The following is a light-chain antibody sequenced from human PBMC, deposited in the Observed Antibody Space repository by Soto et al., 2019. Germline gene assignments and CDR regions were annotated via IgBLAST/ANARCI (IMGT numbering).Light chain of an antibody. CDR1: QSVSSN. CDR3: QQYNNWPQT. V-gene: IGKV3-15*01. J-gene: IGKJ1*01. Sequence: EIVMTQSPATLSFSPGERATLSCRASQSVSSNLAWYQQKPGQAPRLLIYGASTRATGIPARFSGSGSGTEFTLTISSLQSEDFAVYYCQQYNNWPQTFGQGTKVEIK. CDR2: GAS.